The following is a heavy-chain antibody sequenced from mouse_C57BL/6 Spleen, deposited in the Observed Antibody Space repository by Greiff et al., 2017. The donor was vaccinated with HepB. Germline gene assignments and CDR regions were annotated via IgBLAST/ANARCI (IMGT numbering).Heavy chain of an antibody. CDR1: GFTFTDYY. J-gene: IGHJ4*01. CDR3: ARYGGDGYSLYYAMDY. V-gene: IGHV7-3*01. Sequence: EVQLQESGGGLVQPGGSLSLSCAASGFTFTDYYMSWVRQPPGKALEWLGFIRNKANGYTTEYSASVKGRFTISRDNSQSILYLQMNALRAEDSATYYCARYGGDGYSLYYAMDYWGQGTSVTVSS. D-gene: IGHD2-3*01. CDR2: IRNKANGYTT.